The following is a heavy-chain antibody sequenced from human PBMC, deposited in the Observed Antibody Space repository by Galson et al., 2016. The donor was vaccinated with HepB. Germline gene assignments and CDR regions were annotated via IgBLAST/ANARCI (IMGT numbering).Heavy chain of an antibody. D-gene: IGHD1-26*01. V-gene: IGHV4-39*01. CDR3: ASPKVGARYTTVDF. CDR2: MYYSGSA. J-gene: IGHJ4*01. Sequence: SETLSLTCSVSGDSVTRNTYYWGWIRQPPGKGLEWIGSMYYSGSAYYNPSFKSRVTISLDTSKNQLSLKLTSVTAADTAVYYWASPKVGARYTTVDFWGHGTLVTVSS. CDR1: GDSVTRNTYY.